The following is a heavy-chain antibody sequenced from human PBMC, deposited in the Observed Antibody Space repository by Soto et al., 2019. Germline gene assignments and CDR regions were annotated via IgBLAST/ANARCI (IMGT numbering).Heavy chain of an antibody. CDR1: GGSISSSSYY. CDR2: IYYSGST. J-gene: IGHJ6*02. V-gene: IGHV4-39*01. Sequence: SETLSLTCTVSGGSISSSSYYWGWIRQPPGKGLEWIGSIYYSGSTYYNPSLKSRVTISVDTSKNQFSLKLSSVTAADTAVYYCARIDSSSWYMDYYYGMDVWGQGTTVTV. CDR3: ARIDSSSWYMDYYYGMDV. D-gene: IGHD6-13*01.